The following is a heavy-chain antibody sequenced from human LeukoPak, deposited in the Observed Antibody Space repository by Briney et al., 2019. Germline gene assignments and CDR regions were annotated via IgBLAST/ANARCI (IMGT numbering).Heavy chain of an antibody. CDR1: GFTFSSYW. V-gene: IGHV3-7*01. CDR3: ACSDYYDSSGYFY. D-gene: IGHD3-22*01. J-gene: IGHJ4*02. CDR2: IKQDGSEK. Sequence: GGSLRLSCAASGFTFSSYWMSWVRQAPGKGLEWVANIKQDGSEKYYVDSVKGRSTISRDDAKNSLYLQMNSLRAEDTAVYYCACSDYYDSSGYFYWGQGTLVTVSS.